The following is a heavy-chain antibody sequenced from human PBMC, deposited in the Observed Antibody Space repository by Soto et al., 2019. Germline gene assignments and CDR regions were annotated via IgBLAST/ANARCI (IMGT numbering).Heavy chain of an antibody. D-gene: IGHD4-17*01. J-gene: IGHJ4*02. V-gene: IGHV4-30-4*01. CDR1: GGSISSGDYF. CDR2: IYYSGGT. Sequence: QVQLQESGPGLVKPSQTLSLTCAVSGGSISSGDYFWSWIRQPPGKGLEWIGYIYYSGGTYYNPSLKSRVTISVDSSKNQFSLKLDSVTAADTAVYYCVRAVGDYFRAFDFWGPGTLVTVSS. CDR3: VRAVGDYFRAFDF.